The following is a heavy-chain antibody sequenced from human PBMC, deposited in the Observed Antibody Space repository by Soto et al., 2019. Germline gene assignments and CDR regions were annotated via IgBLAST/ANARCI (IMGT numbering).Heavy chain of an antibody. CDR1: GFTFSSCG. V-gene: IGHV3-33*01. Sequence: PGGSLRLSCAASGFTFSSCGMHWVRQAPGKGLEWVAVIWYDGSNKYYSDSVKGRFTISRDNSKNTLYLQMNSLRAEDTAVYYCARCEDGSSPRWRYYGMDVWGQGTPVTVSS. CDR3: ARCEDGSSPRWRYYGMDV. CDR2: IWYDGSNK. D-gene: IGHD6-6*01. J-gene: IGHJ6*02.